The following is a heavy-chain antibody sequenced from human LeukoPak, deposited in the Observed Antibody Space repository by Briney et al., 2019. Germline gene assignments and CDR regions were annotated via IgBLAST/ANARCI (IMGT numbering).Heavy chain of an antibody. CDR3: ASDRVLGSGSLDN. Sequence: GSLRLSCAASGFSFSDFWMHWGRQTPGKGLVWVSRIRGDGYDTNYADSVEGRFTISRDNARHTLYLQMNSLRADDTAVYYCASDRVLGSGSLDNWGQGTLVTVSS. CDR2: IRGDGYDT. CDR1: GFSFSDFW. J-gene: IGHJ4*02. D-gene: IGHD3-10*01. V-gene: IGHV3-74*01.